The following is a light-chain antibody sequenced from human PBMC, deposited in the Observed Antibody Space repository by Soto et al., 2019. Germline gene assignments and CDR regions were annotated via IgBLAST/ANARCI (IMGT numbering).Light chain of an antibody. CDR1: SSNIGNNY. V-gene: IGLV1-51*01. Sequence: QSVLTQPPSVSAAPGQKVTISCSGSSSNIGNNYVSWYQHLPGTAPKLLIYDNNKRPSGIPDRFSGSKSGTSATLVITGLQTGDEADYYCGTWDSSLSAVVFGGGTKLTVL. CDR2: DNN. CDR3: GTWDSSLSAVV. J-gene: IGLJ2*01.